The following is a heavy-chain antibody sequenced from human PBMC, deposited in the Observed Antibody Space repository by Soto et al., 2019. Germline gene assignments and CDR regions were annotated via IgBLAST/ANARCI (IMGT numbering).Heavy chain of an antibody. CDR2: IYYSGST. CDR1: GGSISSSSYY. CDR3: ARREAAAYFDY. Sequence: SEILSLTCTVSGGSISSSSYYWGWIRQPPGKGLEWIGSIYYSGSTYYNPSLKSRVTISVDTSKNQFSLKLSSVTAADTAVYYCARREAAAYFDYWGQGTLVTVSS. J-gene: IGHJ4*02. V-gene: IGHV4-39*01. D-gene: IGHD6-13*01.